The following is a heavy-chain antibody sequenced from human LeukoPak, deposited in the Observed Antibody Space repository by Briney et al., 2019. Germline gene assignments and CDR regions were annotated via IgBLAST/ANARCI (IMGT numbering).Heavy chain of an antibody. CDR2: ISSSSSYI. V-gene: IGHV3-21*01. D-gene: IGHD6-13*01. CDR3: ARVQIAAADLDAFDI. CDR1: GFTFSSYS. Sequence: GGSLRLSCAASGFTFSSYSMNWVRQAPGKGLEWVSSISSSSSYIYYADSVKGRFTISRDNAKNSLYLQMNSLRAEDTAVYYCARVQIAAADLDAFDIWGQGTMVTVSS. J-gene: IGHJ3*02.